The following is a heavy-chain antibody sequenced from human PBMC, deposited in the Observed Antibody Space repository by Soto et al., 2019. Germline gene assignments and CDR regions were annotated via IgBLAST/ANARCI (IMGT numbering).Heavy chain of an antibody. Sequence: EVQLLQSGGGLVQPGESLRLSCAASGFTFSSYAMSWVRQAPGKGLEWVSAISGSGGNTYYADSVKGRFTISRDNSKNTLYLQMNSLRAEDTAAYYCAKGEGDGYKDFDYWGQGTLVTVSS. J-gene: IGHJ4*02. V-gene: IGHV3-23*01. CDR3: AKGEGDGYKDFDY. CDR2: ISGSGGNT. D-gene: IGHD5-12*01. CDR1: GFTFSSYA.